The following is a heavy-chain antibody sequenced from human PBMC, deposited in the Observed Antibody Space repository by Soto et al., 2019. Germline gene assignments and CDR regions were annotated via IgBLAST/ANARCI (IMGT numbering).Heavy chain of an antibody. D-gene: IGHD1-26*01. CDR2: ISAYNYNT. V-gene: IGHV1-18*01. J-gene: IGHJ5*02. CDR1: GYTFTSYG. CDR3: ARVVGALGHWFDP. Sequence: QVQLVQSGAEVKKPGASVKVSCKASGYTFTSYGLSWVRQAPGQGLEWMGRISAYNYNTNYAQKLQGRVTMTTDTSTRTASMEPRSLRSDDTAVYYRARVVGALGHWFDPWVQGNLVTVSS.